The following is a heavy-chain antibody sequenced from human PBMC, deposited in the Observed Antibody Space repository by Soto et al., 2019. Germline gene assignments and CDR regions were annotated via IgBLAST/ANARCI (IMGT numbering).Heavy chain of an antibody. CDR3: AKDLSFRGPRNGMDV. CDR1: GCTFSSYA. D-gene: IGHD3-10*01. J-gene: IGHJ6*02. CDR2: ISGSGGST. Sequence: GGSLRLSCAASGCTFSSYAMSCVCQAPGKGLEWVSAISGSGGSTYYADCVTGRFTISRDNSKNTLYLQMNSLRAEDTAVYYCAKDLSFRGPRNGMDVWGQGT. V-gene: IGHV3-23*01.